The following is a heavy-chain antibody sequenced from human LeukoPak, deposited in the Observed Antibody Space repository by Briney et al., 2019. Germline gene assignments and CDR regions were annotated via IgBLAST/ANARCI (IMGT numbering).Heavy chain of an antibody. Sequence: PGGSLRLSCAASGFNFSKYEMNWVRQAPGKGLEWVSYISSSGTTISYTDSAKGRFTVSRDNARNSLFLQMSSLRGDDTAVYYCASYGSGSLWGQGTLVTVAS. V-gene: IGHV3-48*03. D-gene: IGHD3-10*01. CDR3: ASYGSGSL. CDR2: ISSSGTTI. CDR1: GFNFSKYE. J-gene: IGHJ4*02.